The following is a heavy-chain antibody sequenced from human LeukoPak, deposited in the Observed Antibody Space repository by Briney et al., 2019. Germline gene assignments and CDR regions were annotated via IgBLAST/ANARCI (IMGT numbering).Heavy chain of an antibody. Sequence: GGSLRLSCAASGFSVSSNYMSWVRQAPGKGLGWVSVIYSGGSTYYTDSVKGRFTISRDNSKNTLYLQMNSLRAEDTAVYYCAKWGPYYDILTGSHYWGQGTLVTVSS. J-gene: IGHJ4*02. CDR2: IYSGGST. V-gene: IGHV3-53*01. CDR1: GFSVSSNY. D-gene: IGHD3-9*01. CDR3: AKWGPYYDILTGSHY.